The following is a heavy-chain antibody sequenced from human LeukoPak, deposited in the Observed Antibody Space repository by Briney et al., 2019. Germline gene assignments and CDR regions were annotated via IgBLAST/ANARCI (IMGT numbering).Heavy chain of an antibody. CDR2: IRFDGNNE. CDR1: GFTFSSYG. V-gene: IGHV3-30*02. J-gene: IGHJ2*01. D-gene: IGHD6-19*01. CDR3: AKEGMAVAGTWYFDL. Sequence: GGSLRLSCAASGFTFSSYGMHWVRQAPGKGLEWVAFIRFDGNNEYYADSVKGRFTISRDNSNNTLYLQMNSLRIDDTAVYYCAKEGMAVAGTWYFDLWGRGTLVTVSS.